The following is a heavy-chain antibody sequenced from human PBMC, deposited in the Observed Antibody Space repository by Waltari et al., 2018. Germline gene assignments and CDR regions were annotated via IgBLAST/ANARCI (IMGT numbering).Heavy chain of an antibody. J-gene: IGHJ6*02. V-gene: IGHV4-59*01. CDR2: LYYSGGT. CDR3: ARSTPGLFVDV. CDR1: GGSMSTYY. D-gene: IGHD2-2*01. Sequence: QVQLHESGPGLVRPSETLSLTCTVSGGSMSTYYRSWIRQPPGKGLEWIGYLYYSGGTSYNPSLKSRVTMSLDTSKNQFSLNLTSVTAADTAVYYCARSTPGLFVDVWGQGTTVTVSS.